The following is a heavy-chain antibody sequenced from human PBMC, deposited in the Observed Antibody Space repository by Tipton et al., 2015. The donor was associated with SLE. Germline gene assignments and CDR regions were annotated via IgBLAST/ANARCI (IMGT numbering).Heavy chain of an antibody. CDR2: ISYDGSNK. Sequence: SLRLSCAASGFTFSSYAMHWVRQAPGKGLEWVAVISYDGSNKYYADSVKGRFTISRDNSKNTLYLQMNSLRAEDTAVYYCARAVDVVVIAHIGYWGQGTLVTVSS. CDR1: GFTFSSYA. CDR3: ARAVDVVVIAHIGY. D-gene: IGHD2-21*01. V-gene: IGHV3-30*04. J-gene: IGHJ4*02.